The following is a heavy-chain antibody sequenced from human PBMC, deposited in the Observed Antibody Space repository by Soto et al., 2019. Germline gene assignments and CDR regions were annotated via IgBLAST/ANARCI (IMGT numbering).Heavy chain of an antibody. CDR3: ARNLEFRDGNISHLDY. V-gene: IGHV1-69*13. Sequence: SVKVSCKASGGTFRNHVFNWVRQAPGQGLEWMGGIIPIIGTPNYAQKFQGRVTITADASTNTVYLDVSSLRSQDTAVYYCARNLEFRDGNISHLDYWGQGTLVTVSS. CDR1: GGTFRNHV. D-gene: IGHD3-10*01. CDR2: IIPIIGTP. J-gene: IGHJ4*02.